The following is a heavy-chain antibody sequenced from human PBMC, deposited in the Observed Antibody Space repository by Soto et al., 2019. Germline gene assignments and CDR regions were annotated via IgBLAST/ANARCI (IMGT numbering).Heavy chain of an antibody. CDR2: TYYRSKWYN. CDR3: ARERGVLSEAFDI. J-gene: IGHJ3*02. D-gene: IGHD3-10*01. V-gene: IGHV6-1*01. CDR1: GDSVSSNSAA. Sequence: QVQLQQSGPGLVKPSQTLSLTCAISGDSVSSNSAAWNWLRQSPSRGLEWLGRTYYRSKWYNDYVVSMKSRITITPDTSTNQCSLQLNSVTPADTAGYYCARERGVLSEAFDIWGHGTVFPVSS.